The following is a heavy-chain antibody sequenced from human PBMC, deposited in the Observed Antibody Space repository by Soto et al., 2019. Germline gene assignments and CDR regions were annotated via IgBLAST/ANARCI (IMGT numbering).Heavy chain of an antibody. CDR2: ISAYNGNT. J-gene: IGHJ4*02. V-gene: IGHV1-18*01. Sequence: ASVKVSCKASGYTFTSYGISWVRQAPGQGLEWMGWISAYNGNTNYAQKFQGRVTMTTDTSTSTAYMELRSLRSDDTAVYYCARGELMPSRIAVAGSPDYWGQGTLVTVSS. D-gene: IGHD6-19*01. CDR1: GYTFTSYG. CDR3: ARGELMPSRIAVAGSPDY.